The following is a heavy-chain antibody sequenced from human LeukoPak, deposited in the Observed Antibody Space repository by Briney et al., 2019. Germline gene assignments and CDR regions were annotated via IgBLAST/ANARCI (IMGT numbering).Heavy chain of an antibody. V-gene: IGHV4-4*07. Sequence: SETLSLTCTVSGGSFSSYYWSWIRQPAGKGLEWIGRIYTSGSTNYSPSLKSRVTMSVDTSKNQFSLKLSSVTAADTAVYYCARGRYSSSFSLGEYYFDYWGQGTLVTVSS. CDR2: IYTSGST. CDR1: GGSFSSYY. J-gene: IGHJ4*02. D-gene: IGHD6-13*01. CDR3: ARGRYSSSFSLGEYYFDY.